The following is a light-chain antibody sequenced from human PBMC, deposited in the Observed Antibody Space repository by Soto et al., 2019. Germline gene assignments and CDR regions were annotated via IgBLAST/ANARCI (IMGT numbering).Light chain of an antibody. CDR1: QSVSSNF. J-gene: IGKJ4*01. CDR2: RAS. Sequence: EIGLTQSQGTLSLSPGERATLSCRASQSVSSNFLAWYQQKPGQAPRLLIYRASSRATGIPDRFSGIWSGTDFTSTIHRLEPEDFAVYYCQQSDRSPRTVGGGTKVEIK. V-gene: IGKV3-20*01. CDR3: QQSDRSPRT.